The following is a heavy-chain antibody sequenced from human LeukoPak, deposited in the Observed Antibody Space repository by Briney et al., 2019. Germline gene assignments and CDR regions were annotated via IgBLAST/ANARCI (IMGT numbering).Heavy chain of an antibody. CDR3: AKDAAGPEY. Sequence: GGSLKLSCAASGLTFSDYSMTWFRQAPGKGLFWVSGISAGGGSTYYADSVKGRFTISRDNSRNTLHLQMNSLRAEDTAVYYCAKDAAGPEYWGQGTLVTVSS. J-gene: IGHJ4*02. CDR1: GLTFSDYS. V-gene: IGHV3-23*01. CDR2: ISAGGGST. D-gene: IGHD6-13*01.